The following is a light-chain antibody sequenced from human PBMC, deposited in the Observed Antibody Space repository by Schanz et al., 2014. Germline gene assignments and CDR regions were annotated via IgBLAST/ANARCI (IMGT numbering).Light chain of an antibody. Sequence: EIVLTQSPGTLSLSPGERAPLSCRASQSVSSSFLAWYQQKPGQAPRLLIYGASTRATGIPARFSGSGSGTEFTLTISSLQSEDFAVYYCQQYNAWPLTFGPGTKVHF. CDR3: QQYNAWPLT. CDR2: GAS. V-gene: IGKV3-15*01. J-gene: IGKJ3*01. CDR1: QSVSSS.